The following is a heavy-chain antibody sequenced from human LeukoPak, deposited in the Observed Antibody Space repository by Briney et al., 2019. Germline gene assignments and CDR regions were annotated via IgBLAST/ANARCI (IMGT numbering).Heavy chain of an antibody. Sequence: GGSLRLSCAASGFTFSSYGMHWVRQAPGKGLEWVAVISYDGSNKYYADSVKGRFTISRDNSNNTLYLQMSSLRAEDTAVYYCAKDGTGIVNYFDYWGQGTLVTVSS. V-gene: IGHV3-30*18. D-gene: IGHD2-15*01. CDR3: AKDGTGIVNYFDY. CDR2: ISYDGSNK. J-gene: IGHJ4*02. CDR1: GFTFSSYG.